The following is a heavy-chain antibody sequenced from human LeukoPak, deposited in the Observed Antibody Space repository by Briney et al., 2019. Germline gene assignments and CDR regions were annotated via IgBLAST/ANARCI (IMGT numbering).Heavy chain of an antibody. Sequence: GGSLRLSCAASGFTFDDYAMHWVRQAPGKGLEWVSCISWNSGSIGYADSVKGRFTISRDNAKNSLYLQMNSLRAEDTALYYCAKAPTSRYYDSSGSYWYFDLWGRGTLVTVSS. CDR1: GFTFDDYA. J-gene: IGHJ2*01. CDR3: AKAPTSRYYDSSGSYWYFDL. CDR2: ISWNSGSI. V-gene: IGHV3-9*01. D-gene: IGHD3-22*01.